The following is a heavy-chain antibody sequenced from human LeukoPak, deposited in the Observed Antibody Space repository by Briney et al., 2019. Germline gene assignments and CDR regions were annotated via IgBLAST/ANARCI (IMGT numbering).Heavy chain of an antibody. J-gene: IGHJ6*02. Sequence: ASVKVSCKASGYTFTSYDINWVRQATGQGLEWMGWMNPNSGNTGYAQKFQGRVTMTRNTSISTAYMELSSLRSEDTAVYYCASFKGSSGWSLKGDYYYYGMDVWGQGTTVTVSS. CDR2: MNPNSGNT. D-gene: IGHD6-19*01. CDR1: GYTFTSYD. CDR3: ASFKGSSGWSLKGDYYYYGMDV. V-gene: IGHV1-8*01.